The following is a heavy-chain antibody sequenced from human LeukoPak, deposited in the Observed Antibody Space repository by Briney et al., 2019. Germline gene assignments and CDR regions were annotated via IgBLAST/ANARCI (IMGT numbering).Heavy chain of an antibody. Sequence: PGGSLRLSCAASGFTFSSYGMHWVRQAPGRGLEWVAVISYDGSNKYYADSVKGRFTISRDNSKNMLYLQMNSLRAEDTAVYYCAKEGWFDAFDIWGQGTMVTVSS. D-gene: IGHD6-19*01. J-gene: IGHJ3*02. CDR3: AKEGWFDAFDI. V-gene: IGHV3-30*18. CDR1: GFTFSSYG. CDR2: ISYDGSNK.